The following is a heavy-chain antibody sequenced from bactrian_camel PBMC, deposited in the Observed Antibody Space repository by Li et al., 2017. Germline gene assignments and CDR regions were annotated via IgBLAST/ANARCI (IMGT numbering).Heavy chain of an antibody. CDR2: ITADGTT. V-gene: IGHV3S53*01. Sequence: VQLVESGGGSVQAGESLRLSCTASGVSFNDYDLGWYRQPPGNDCELVSGITADGTTTYASSVKGRFTISQDRAKNTVYLQMTSLKPEDTALYYCYARCRMFSSWRDYWGQGTQVTVS. J-gene: IGHJ4*01. CDR3: YARCRMFSSWRDY. D-gene: IGHD1*01. CDR1: GVSFNDYD.